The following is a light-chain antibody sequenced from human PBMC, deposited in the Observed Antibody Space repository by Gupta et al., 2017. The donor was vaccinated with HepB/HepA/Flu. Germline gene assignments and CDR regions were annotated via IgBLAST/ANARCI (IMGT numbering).Light chain of an antibody. J-gene: IGKJ3*01. V-gene: IGKV4-1*01. Sequence: DIVMTQSPDSLAVSLGERATINRKSIQSVFYSVNHKNYLVWYQQKPGQPPKLLINWASIRESGVPDRFSGSGSGTDFTLTISSLQAEDVAVYYCQQHYSVPPTFGPGTQVDIK. CDR3: QQHYSVPPT. CDR2: WAS. CDR1: QSVFYSVNHKNY.